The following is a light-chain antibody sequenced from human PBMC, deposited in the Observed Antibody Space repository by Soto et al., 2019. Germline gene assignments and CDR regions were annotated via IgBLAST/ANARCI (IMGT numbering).Light chain of an antibody. CDR3: QQYGSSPRT. CDR1: QSVSSTY. V-gene: IGKV3-20*01. J-gene: IGKJ1*01. CDR2: GAS. Sequence: EIVLTQSPGTLSLSPGERATLSCRASQSVSSTYLAWYQQKTGQAPGLLIHGASSRATGVPDRFSGSGSGTDFTLTISRLEPEDFAVYYCQQYGSSPRTFGQGTKVEIK.